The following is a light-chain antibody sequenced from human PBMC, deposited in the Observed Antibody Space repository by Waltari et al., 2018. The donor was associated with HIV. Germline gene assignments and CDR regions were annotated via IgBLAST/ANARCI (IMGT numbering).Light chain of an antibody. Sequence: QSVLTQAPSVSGAPGPRVTISCSGSSSNIGAGYDVSWYQQRPGTAPKLLIYGDTNRPSGVPDRFSGSKSGTSASLVITGLQADDEADYYCQSFDSSLSSSVVFGGGTKLTVL. CDR2: GDT. V-gene: IGLV1-40*01. CDR3: QSFDSSLSSSVV. J-gene: IGLJ2*01. CDR1: SSNIGAGYD.